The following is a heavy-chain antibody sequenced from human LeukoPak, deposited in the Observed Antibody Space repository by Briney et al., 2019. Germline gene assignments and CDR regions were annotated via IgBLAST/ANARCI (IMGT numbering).Heavy chain of an antibody. D-gene: IGHD2-2*01. J-gene: IGHJ6*04. CDR3: TSSYCSSSSCPRTDV. Sequence: GGSLRLSCAASGFTFSGSAMHWVRQASGKGLEWVGRIRSKANSYATAYAASVKGGFTISRDDSKNAAYLQMNSLKTEDTAVYYCTSSYCSSSSCPRTDVWGKGTTVTVSS. CDR2: IRSKANSYAT. V-gene: IGHV3-73*01. CDR1: GFTFSGSA.